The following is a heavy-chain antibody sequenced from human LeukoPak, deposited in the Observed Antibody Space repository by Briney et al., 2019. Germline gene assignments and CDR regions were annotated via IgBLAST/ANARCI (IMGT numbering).Heavy chain of an antibody. Sequence: WGAPRISCVGPGFTLCSYLMSWVRPAPGEGVGGVANIKQDGSEKYYVDSVKGRFTISRDNAKNSLYLQMNSLRAEDTAVYYCARMYYYDSSDYWGQGTLVTVSS. CDR2: IKQDGSEK. CDR3: ARMYYYDSSDY. V-gene: IGHV3-7*01. D-gene: IGHD3-22*01. J-gene: IGHJ4*02. CDR1: GFTLCSYL.